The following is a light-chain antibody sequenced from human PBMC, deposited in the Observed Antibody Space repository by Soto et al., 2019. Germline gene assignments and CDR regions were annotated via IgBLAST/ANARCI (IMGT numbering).Light chain of an antibody. J-gene: IGKJ1*01. Sequence: EIFLTQSPGTLSLSPGERATLSCRASQSVSSSSLAWYQQNPGQAPRLLISGASSRATGIPDRFSGSGSGTNVTLTISRLEPADFAVYYCQQYASSPRTFGQGTKVDIK. CDR3: QQYASSPRT. CDR2: GAS. CDR1: QSVSSSS. V-gene: IGKV3-20*01.